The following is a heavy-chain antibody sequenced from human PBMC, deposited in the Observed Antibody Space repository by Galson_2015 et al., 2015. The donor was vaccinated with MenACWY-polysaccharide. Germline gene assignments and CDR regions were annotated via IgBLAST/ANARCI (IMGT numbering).Heavy chain of an antibody. J-gene: IGHJ3*02. CDR3: ARHPGARFYFDI. CDR2: IYYSGTT. Sequence: ETLSLTCTVSGGSTSNYYWSWLRQPPGKGLEWIASIYYSGTTNYSPSLNSRATLSVDTSQNQFSLTLSYVSAAVTAVYYCARHPGARFYFDIWGQGTMVTVSS. D-gene: IGHD7-27*01. V-gene: IGHV4-59*08. CDR1: GGSTSNYY.